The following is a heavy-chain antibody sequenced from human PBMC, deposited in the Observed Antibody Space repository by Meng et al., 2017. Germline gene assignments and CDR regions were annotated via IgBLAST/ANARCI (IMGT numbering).Heavy chain of an antibody. CDR3: AHRTYYYDSSGYFGDY. J-gene: IGHJ4*02. D-gene: IGHD3-22*01. Sequence: SGPTLVKPTQTLTLTCTFSGFSLSTSGVGVGWIRQPPGKALEWLALSYWNDDKRYSPSLKSRLTITKDTSKNQVVLTMTNMDPVDTATYYCAHRTYYYDSSGYFGDYWGQGTLVTVSS. CDR1: GFSLSTSGVG. V-gene: IGHV2-5*01. CDR2: SYWNDDK.